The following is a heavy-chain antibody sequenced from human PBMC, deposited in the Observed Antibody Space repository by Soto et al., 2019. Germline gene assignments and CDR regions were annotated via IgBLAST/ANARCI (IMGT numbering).Heavy chain of an antibody. CDR3: APLSVSLSGPYGIHV. D-gene: IGHD2-15*01. Sequence: SETLSLTCSVSGYSVTSSDYYWAWIRQPPGKGLEWIGSMFYSGLTYYNPSLKSRVTLSVDTSKNQFSVRLNSVTAADTAVYYCAPLSVSLSGPYGIHVWGPGTTATVSS. V-gene: IGHV4-39*01. CDR2: MFYSGLT. J-gene: IGHJ6*02. CDR1: GYSVTSSDYY.